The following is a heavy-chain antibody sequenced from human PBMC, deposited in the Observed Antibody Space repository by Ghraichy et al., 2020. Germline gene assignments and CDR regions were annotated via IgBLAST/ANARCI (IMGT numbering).Heavy chain of an antibody. D-gene: IGHD3-16*01. CDR1: GDSMNSGFYS. CDR2: IYHSGGV. CDR3: ARGGGATQYYKNYRDV. V-gene: IGHV4-30-2*06. Sequence: LRLSCAVSGDSMNSGFYSWTWIRQSPGRGLEWIGYIYHSGGVFYNPSLKSRVTISVDTSKNQFSLSLSSVTAADTAVYFCARGGGATQYYKNYRDVWGTGTTVAVSS. J-gene: IGHJ6*03.